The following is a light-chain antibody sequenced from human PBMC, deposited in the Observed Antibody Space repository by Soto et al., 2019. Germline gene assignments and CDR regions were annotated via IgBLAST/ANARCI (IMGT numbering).Light chain of an antibody. J-gene: IGKJ5*01. CDR2: AAS. CDR1: QGISSW. V-gene: IGKV1-12*01. Sequence: IHMTASPSTRAASVGHRGTITCRASQGISSWLAWYQQLPGKAPKLLIYAASSLQSGVPSRFSGSGSGTNFTLTISSLQPEDFATYSCQQANSFPPTFGHGTRLEI. CDR3: QQANSFPPT.